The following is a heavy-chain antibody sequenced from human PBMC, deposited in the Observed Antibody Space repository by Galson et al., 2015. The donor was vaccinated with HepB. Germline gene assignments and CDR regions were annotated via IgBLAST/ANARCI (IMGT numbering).Heavy chain of an antibody. D-gene: IGHD1-26*01. Sequence: SLRLSCAASGFTFSSYAMHWVRQAPGKGLGRVAVISYDGSNKYSADSVKGRFTISRDNSKNTLYLQMNSLRAEDTAVYSCARDVTVGATGDYWGQGTLVTVSS. J-gene: IGHJ4*02. CDR1: GFTFSSYA. V-gene: IGHV3-30-3*01. CDR3: ARDVTVGATGDY. CDR2: ISYDGSNK.